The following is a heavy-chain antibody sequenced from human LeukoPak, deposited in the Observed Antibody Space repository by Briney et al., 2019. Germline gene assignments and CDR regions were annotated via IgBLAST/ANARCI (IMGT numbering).Heavy chain of an antibody. Sequence: GGSLRLSCAASGFTFSSYSMNWVRQAPGKGLGWVSSISSSSSYIYYADSVKGRFTISRDNAKNSLYLQMNSLRAEDTAVYYCARGESYYDSSGYALYAFDIWGQGTMVTVSS. CDR3: ARGESYYDSSGYALYAFDI. J-gene: IGHJ3*02. D-gene: IGHD3-22*01. V-gene: IGHV3-21*01. CDR1: GFTFSSYS. CDR2: ISSSSSYI.